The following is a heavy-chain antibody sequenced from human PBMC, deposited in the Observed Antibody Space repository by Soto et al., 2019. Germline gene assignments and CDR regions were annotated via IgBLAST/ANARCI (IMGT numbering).Heavy chain of an antibody. V-gene: IGHV3-53*02. J-gene: IGHJ6*01. CDR1: GFTVSSNY. D-gene: IGHD5-12*01. CDR3: ARDRWGWEKGGYPHSNGMIV. CDR2: IYGGGDT. Sequence: EEQLVETGGKLVQPGGSLRLSCVVSGFTVSSNYMSWVRQAPGGGLEWVSSIYGGGDTFYADPVKGRFTISKDSSQNTLYLQMSSLKADDSAVYYCARDRWGWEKGGYPHSNGMIVW.